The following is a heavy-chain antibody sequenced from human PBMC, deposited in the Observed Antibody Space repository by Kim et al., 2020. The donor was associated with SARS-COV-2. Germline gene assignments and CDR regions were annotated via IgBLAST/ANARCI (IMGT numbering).Heavy chain of an antibody. D-gene: IGHD2-8*01. V-gene: IGHV3-13*01. CDR1: GFTFSSYD. Sequence: GGSLRLSCAASGFTFSSYDMHWVRQATGKGLEWVSAIGTAGDTSYSGSVEEGRFIITENTKNYMLFLINSLITGEAAAYYCSGKRQCMALGFDGFDVWG. CDR2: IGTAGDT. CDR3: SGKRQCMALGFDGFDV. J-gene: IGHJ6*02.